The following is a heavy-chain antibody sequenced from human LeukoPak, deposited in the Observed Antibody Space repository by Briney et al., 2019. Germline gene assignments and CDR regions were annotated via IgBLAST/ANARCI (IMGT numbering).Heavy chain of an antibody. D-gene: IGHD2-2*01. CDR1: FYTFSNFG. Sequence: ASVEVSCKASFYTFSNFGIRWVPQAPGQRLERMGWISGNNENPNYGQKFQGRFTVTTDSSTSTAYMELRNLRSDDTAVYYCARDGTSTDDCWGQGTLVTVSS. CDR2: ISGNNENP. CDR3: ARDGTSTDDC. J-gene: IGHJ4*02. V-gene: IGHV1-18*01.